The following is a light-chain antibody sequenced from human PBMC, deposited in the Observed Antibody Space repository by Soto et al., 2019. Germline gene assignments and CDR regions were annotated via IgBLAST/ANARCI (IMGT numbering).Light chain of an antibody. Sequence: QSALTQPPSASGSPGQSVTISCTGTSSDVGGYNYVSWYQHHPGKAPKLIIYEVYKRPSGVPDRFSGSKSGNTAALTVSVLQAEDEADYYCSSYVGTNSYVFGTGNKLTVL. J-gene: IGLJ1*01. CDR3: SSYVGTNSYV. CDR1: SSDVGGYNY. V-gene: IGLV2-8*01. CDR2: EVY.